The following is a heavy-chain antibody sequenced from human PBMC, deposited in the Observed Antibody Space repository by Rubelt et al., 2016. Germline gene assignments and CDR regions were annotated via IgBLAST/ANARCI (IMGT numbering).Heavy chain of an antibody. V-gene: IGHV5-51*01. Sequence: EVKLVQSGAEVKKPGESLKISCKGSGYSFASYWVGWVRQMPGKGLEWMGIIYPGDSDTRYSPSFQGQVTISADKSINTAYLQWSSLKASDTAMYFWARQPAEGWFDSWGQGTLVTVSS. CDR2: IYPGDSDT. CDR3: ARQPAEGWFDS. CDR1: GYSFASYW. D-gene: IGHD2-2*01. J-gene: IGHJ5*01.